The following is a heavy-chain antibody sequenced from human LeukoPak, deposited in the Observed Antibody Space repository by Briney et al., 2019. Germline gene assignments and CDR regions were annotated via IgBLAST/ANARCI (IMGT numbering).Heavy chain of an antibody. CDR2: ISSSSTYI. Sequence: GGSLRLSWAASGFTFSSYSMDWVRQAPGKGLEWVSSISSSSTYIYYADSVKGRFTISRDNAKNSLYLQMNSLRAEDTAVYYCARVSGTFGELYWGQGTLVTVSS. J-gene: IGHJ4*02. V-gene: IGHV3-21*01. D-gene: IGHD3-10*01. CDR3: ARVSGTFGELY. CDR1: GFTFSSYS.